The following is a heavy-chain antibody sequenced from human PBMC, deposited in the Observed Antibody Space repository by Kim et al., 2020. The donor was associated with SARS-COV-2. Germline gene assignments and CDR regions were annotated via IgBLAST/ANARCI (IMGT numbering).Heavy chain of an antibody. Sequence: ASVKVSCKASGYTFTSYYMHWVRQAPGQGLEWMGIINPSGGSTSYAQKFQGRVTMTRDTSTSTVYMELSSLRSEDTAVYYCARDLFPPNTIFGVVIGPSRLVFDPWGQGTLVTVSS. D-gene: IGHD3-3*01. V-gene: IGHV1-46*01. CDR1: GYTFTSYY. CDR3: ARDLFPPNTIFGVVIGPSRLVFDP. J-gene: IGHJ5*02. CDR2: INPSGGST.